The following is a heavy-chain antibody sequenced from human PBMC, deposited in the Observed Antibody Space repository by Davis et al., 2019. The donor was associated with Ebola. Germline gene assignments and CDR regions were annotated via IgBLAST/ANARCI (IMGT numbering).Heavy chain of an antibody. CDR1: GGSISSSNW. J-gene: IGHJ4*02. Sequence: SETLSLTCAVSGGSISSSNWWSWVRQPPGKGLEWIGEINHSGSTNYNPSLKSRVTISVDTSKNQFSLKLSSVTAADTAVYYCARFYSSSSRGFDYWGQGTLVTVSS. D-gene: IGHD6-13*01. V-gene: IGHV4-4*02. CDR2: INHSGST. CDR3: ARFYSSSSRGFDY.